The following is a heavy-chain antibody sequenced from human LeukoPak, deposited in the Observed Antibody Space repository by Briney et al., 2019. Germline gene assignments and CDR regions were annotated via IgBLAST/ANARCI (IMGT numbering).Heavy chain of an antibody. CDR3: ARIGGYYFDY. J-gene: IGHJ4*02. Sequence: PSETLSLTCAVSGYSISSGYYWGWIRQPPGKGLEWIGSIYHSGSAYYNPSLKSRVTISVDASKNQFSLKLSSVTAADTAVYYCARIGGYYFDYWGQGTLVTVSS. V-gene: IGHV4-38-2*01. D-gene: IGHD3-22*01. CDR1: GYSISSGYY. CDR2: IYHSGSA.